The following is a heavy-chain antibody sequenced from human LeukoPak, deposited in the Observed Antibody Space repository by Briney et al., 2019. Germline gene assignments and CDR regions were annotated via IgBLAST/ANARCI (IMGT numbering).Heavy chain of an antibody. J-gene: IGHJ4*02. D-gene: IGHD5-18*01. CDR2: ISGSGGST. CDR1: GFTFSSYA. Sequence: GGSLRLSCAASGFTFSSYAMSWVRQAPGKGLEWVSAISGSGGSTYYADSVKGRFTISRDNAKNSLYLQMNSLRSEDTAVYYCARHTAGFDFWGQGTLVTVSS. CDR3: ARHTAGFDF. V-gene: IGHV3-23*01.